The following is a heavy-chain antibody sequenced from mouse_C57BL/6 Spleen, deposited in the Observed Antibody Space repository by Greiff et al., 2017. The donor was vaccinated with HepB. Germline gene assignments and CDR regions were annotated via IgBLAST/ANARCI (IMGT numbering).Heavy chain of an antibody. J-gene: IGHJ3*01. D-gene: IGHD1-1*01. CDR1: GYTFTDYE. V-gene: IGHV1-15*01. Sequence: VQGVESGAELVRPGASVTLSCKASGYTFTDYEMHWVKQTPVHGLEWIGAIDPETGGTAYNQKFKGKAILTAAKSSSTAYMELRSLTAEDSAVYYCTIRDYGSSSWFAYWGQGTLVTVSA. CDR3: TIRDYGSSSWFAY. CDR2: IDPETGGT.